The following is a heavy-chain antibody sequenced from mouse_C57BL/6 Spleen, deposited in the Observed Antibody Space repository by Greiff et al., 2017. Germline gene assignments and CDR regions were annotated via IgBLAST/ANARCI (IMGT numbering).Heavy chain of an antibody. D-gene: IGHD2-5*01. J-gene: IGHJ4*01. CDR3: ARGPPLYYSNFLYAMDY. CDR1: GYTFTDYY. Sequence: EVQLQQSGPELVKPGASVKISCKASGYTFTDYYMNWVKQSHGKSLEWIGDINPNNGGTSYNQKFKGKATLTVDKSSSTAYMELRSLTSEDSAVYYCARGPPLYYSNFLYAMDYWGQGTSVTVSS. CDR2: INPNNGGT. V-gene: IGHV1-26*01.